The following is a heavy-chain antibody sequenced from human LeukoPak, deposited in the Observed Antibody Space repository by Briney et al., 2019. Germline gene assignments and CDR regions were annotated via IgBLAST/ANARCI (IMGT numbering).Heavy chain of an antibody. J-gene: IGHJ6*03. CDR2: IRNDGSNH. D-gene: IGHD3-16*01. Sequence: GGSLRLSCAASGFTFSHHGMHWVRQAPGKGLEWVAFIRNDGSNHYYADSVKGRFTISRDNAKNSLYLQMNSLRAEDTAVYYCARGRYMDVWGKGTTVTISS. V-gene: IGHV3-30*02. CDR1: GFTFSHHG. CDR3: ARGRYMDV.